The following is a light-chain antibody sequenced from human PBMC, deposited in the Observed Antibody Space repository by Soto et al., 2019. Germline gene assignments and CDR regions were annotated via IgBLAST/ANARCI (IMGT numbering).Light chain of an antibody. V-gene: IGKV3-15*01. CDR3: RHYNNWSPET. CDR2: DAS. CDR1: QSVSSR. Sequence: EIVMTQSPATLSVSPGERATLSCRASQSVSSRLAWYQQKRGQAPRLLIYDASTRATGIPARFSGSGSGTEFNLTISSLQSEDFAIYYCRHYNNWSPETFGQGTKVDIK. J-gene: IGKJ1*01.